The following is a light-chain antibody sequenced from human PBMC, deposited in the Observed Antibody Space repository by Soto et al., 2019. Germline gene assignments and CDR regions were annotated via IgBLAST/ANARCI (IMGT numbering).Light chain of an antibody. CDR3: CSYARSTTFYYV. Sequence: QSALSQPASVSGSPGQSITISCTGTSSDVGSYNLVSWYQQHPGKAPKLMIFEVSERPSGVSNRFSGSKSGNTASLTISGLQAEDEADYYCCSYARSTTFYYVFGTGTKVTVL. J-gene: IGLJ1*01. V-gene: IGLV2-23*02. CDR1: SSDVGSYNL. CDR2: EVS.